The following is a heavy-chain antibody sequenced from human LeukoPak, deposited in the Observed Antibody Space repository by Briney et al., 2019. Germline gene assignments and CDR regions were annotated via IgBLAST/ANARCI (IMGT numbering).Heavy chain of an antibody. CDR2: INHSGST. J-gene: IGHJ4*02. CDR3: ASRSGSYTPNDY. V-gene: IGHV4-34*01. CDR1: GGXFSGYY. D-gene: IGHD1-26*01. Sequence: PSETLSLTCGVYGGXFSGYYCSWIRQPPGKGLEWIGEINHSGSTNYNPSLKSRVTISVDTSKNQFSLKLSSVTAADTAVYYCASRSGSYTPNDYWGQGTLVTVSS.